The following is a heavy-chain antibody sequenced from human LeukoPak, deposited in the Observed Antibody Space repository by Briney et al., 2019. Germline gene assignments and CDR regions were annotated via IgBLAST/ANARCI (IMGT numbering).Heavy chain of an antibody. CDR3: ARGLGGWLRLFDY. Sequence: PSETLSLTCAVYGESFNPYDWTWIRQPPGKGREWLGEINHSGSTKYNPSLKSRVTISVDTSKNQFSLKLSSVTAADTAVYYCARGLGGWLRLFDYWGQGTLVTVSS. V-gene: IGHV4-34*01. CDR2: INHSGST. D-gene: IGHD6-19*01. CDR1: GESFNPYD. J-gene: IGHJ4*02.